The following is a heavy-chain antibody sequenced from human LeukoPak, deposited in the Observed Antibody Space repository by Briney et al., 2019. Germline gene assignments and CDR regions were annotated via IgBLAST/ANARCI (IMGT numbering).Heavy chain of an antibody. Sequence: GGSLRLSCAASGFTFSSYAMHWVRQAPGKGLEWVAVLSYDGSNKYYADAGKGRFTISRDNSQNTLYLQVNSLSAEDTAVYYCARGYRQQLWSSLNYWGQGTLVTVSS. CDR3: ARGYRQQLWSSLNY. CDR2: LSYDGSNK. V-gene: IGHV3-30-3*01. CDR1: GFTFSSYA. J-gene: IGHJ4*02. D-gene: IGHD5-18*01.